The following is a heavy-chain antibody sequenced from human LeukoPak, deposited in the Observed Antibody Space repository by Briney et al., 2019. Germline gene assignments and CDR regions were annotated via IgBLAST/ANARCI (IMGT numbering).Heavy chain of an antibody. CDR2: ISAGGGRT. CDR3: AKGPGGVFDY. CDR1: GSTFSTYA. D-gene: IGHD3-16*01. J-gene: IGHJ4*02. V-gene: IGHV3-23*01. Sequence: GGSLRLSCAASGSTFSTYAMSWVRQAPGKGLEWVSSISAGGGRTYYADSVKGRFTISRDNSKNTLYLQMNSLRAEDTAVYYCAKGPGGVFDYWGQGTLVTVSS.